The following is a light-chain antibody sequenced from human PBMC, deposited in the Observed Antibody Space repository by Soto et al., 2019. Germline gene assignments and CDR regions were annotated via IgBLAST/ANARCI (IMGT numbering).Light chain of an antibody. V-gene: IGLV1-40*01. CDR2: GNS. Sequence: QSALTQPPSVSGAPGQRVTISCTGSSSNIGAGYDVHWYQQLPGTAPKLLIYGNSNRPSGVPDRFSGSKSGNTASLTISGLQAEDEADYYCCSYAGSYTWVFGGGTKLTVL. J-gene: IGLJ3*02. CDR1: SSNIGAGYD. CDR3: CSYAGSYTWV.